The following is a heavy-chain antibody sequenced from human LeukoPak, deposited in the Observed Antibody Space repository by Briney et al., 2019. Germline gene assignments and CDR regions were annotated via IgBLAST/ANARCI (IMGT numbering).Heavy chain of an antibody. Sequence: GASVKVSCKASGYTFTGYYMHWVRQAPGQGLEWMGWINPNSGGTNYAQKFQGRVTMTRDTSISTAYMELSRLRSDDTAVYYCARPYYYRSGSPESYWGQGTLVTVSS. CDR2: INPNSGGT. D-gene: IGHD3-10*01. J-gene: IGHJ4*02. V-gene: IGHV1-2*02. CDR1: GYTFTGYY. CDR3: ARPYYYRSGSPESY.